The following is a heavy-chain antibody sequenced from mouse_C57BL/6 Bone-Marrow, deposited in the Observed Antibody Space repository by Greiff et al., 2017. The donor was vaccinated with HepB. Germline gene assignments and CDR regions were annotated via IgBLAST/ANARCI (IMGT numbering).Heavy chain of an antibody. V-gene: IGHV1-77*01. CDR3: ASKGYYYGPWYFDV. J-gene: IGHJ1*03. Sequence: QVHVKQSGAELVKPGASVKISCKASGYTFTDYYINWVKQRPGQGLEWIGKIGPGSGSTYYNEKFKGKATLTADKSSSTAYMQLSSLTSEDSAVYFCASKGYYYGPWYFDVWGTGTTVTVSS. D-gene: IGHD1-1*01. CDR2: IGPGSGST. CDR1: GYTFTDYY.